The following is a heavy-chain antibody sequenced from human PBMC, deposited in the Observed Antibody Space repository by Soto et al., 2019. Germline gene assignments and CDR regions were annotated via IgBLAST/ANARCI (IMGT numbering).Heavy chain of an antibody. CDR3: ARPLSGSYRLDYFGMDV. D-gene: IGHD3-16*02. J-gene: IGHJ6*02. CDR2: IYPGDSDA. CDR1: GYIFTTYW. Sequence: PGESLKISCKGSGYIFTTYWIAWVRQMPGKGLEWMGIIYPGDSDARYSPSFQGQVTISADKSISTAYLQWSSLKASDTAIDYCARPLSGSYRLDYFGMDVWGQGTTVTVSS. V-gene: IGHV5-51*01.